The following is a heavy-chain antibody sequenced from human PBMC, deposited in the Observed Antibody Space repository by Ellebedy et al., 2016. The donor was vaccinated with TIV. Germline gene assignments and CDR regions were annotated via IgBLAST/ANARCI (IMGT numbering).Heavy chain of an antibody. CDR3: ARDKYGSYDY. D-gene: IGHD1-26*01. CDR2: SKNKVNSYSA. V-gene: IGHV3-72*01. Sequence: GESLKISXAASGVTFSDHYMDWVRQAPGKGLEWVGRSKNKVNSYSAHYAASVKDRFTISRDDSKDFLYLQMNSLKTEDTAVYYCARDKYGSYDYWGQGTLVTVSS. CDR1: GVTFSDHY. J-gene: IGHJ4*02.